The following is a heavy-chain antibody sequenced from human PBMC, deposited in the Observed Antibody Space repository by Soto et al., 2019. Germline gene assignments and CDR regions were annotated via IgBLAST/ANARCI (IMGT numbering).Heavy chain of an antibody. J-gene: IGHJ3*02. V-gene: IGHV5-51*01. CDR1: GYSFTSYW. Sequence: GESLKISCKGSGYSFTSYWIGWVRQMPGKGLEWMGIIYPVDSDTRYSPSFQGQVTISADKSISTAYLQWSSLKASDTAMYYCARPISDEYDSSGYPDAFDIWGQGTMVTVSS. D-gene: IGHD3-22*01. CDR3: ARPISDEYDSSGYPDAFDI. CDR2: IYPVDSDT.